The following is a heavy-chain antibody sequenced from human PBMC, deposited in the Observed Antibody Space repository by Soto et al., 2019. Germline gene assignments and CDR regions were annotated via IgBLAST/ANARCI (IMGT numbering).Heavy chain of an antibody. CDR3: ARGRASGSYYLLDY. Sequence: SVKVSCNASGNTFTSYDINWVPQATGHALEWMGWINPNSGNIGHAQKFQRRVTMTRDTAIRTAYMEVSRLRSDDTAVYYCARGRASGSYYLLDYWGQGTLVTVSS. J-gene: IGHJ4*02. CDR2: INPNSGNI. V-gene: IGHV1-8*01. D-gene: IGHD3-10*01. CDR1: GNTFTSYD.